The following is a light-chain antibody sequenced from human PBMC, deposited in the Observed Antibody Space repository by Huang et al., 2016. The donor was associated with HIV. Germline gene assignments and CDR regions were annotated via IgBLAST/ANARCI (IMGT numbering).Light chain of an antibody. V-gene: IGKV1-39*01. CDR1: QIITTH. Sequence: DIQMTQSPSSLSASVGDRVIITCRASQIITTHVNWYQQKPGKAPILLIYAASSLQTVVPPRFSGSGSGTDFTLTIDSLQPEDFATYYCQQSYNTPRTFGQGTKLEV. J-gene: IGKJ1*01. CDR2: AAS. CDR3: QQSYNTPRT.